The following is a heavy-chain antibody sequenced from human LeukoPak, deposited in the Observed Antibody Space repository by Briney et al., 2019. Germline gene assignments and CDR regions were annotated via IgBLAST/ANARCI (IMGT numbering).Heavy chain of an antibody. CDR2: IKPSGDDT. CDR1: GYTSTNYF. CDR3: ARYSSSSSLDY. V-gene: IGHV1-46*01. J-gene: IGHJ4*02. Sequence: ASVKVSCKASGYTSTNYFMHWVRQAPGQGLEWMGLIKPSGDDTSYAQKFQGRVTMTRDTSTSTVYMELSSLRSEDTALYYCARYSSSSSLDYWGQGTLVTVSS. D-gene: IGHD6-6*01.